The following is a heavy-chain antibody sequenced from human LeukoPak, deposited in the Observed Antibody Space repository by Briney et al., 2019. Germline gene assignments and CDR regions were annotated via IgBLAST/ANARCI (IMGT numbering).Heavy chain of an antibody. V-gene: IGHV3-11*01. D-gene: IGHD2-15*01. CDR3: ARVLRYCSGGNCYSGGLGYMDV. Sequence: LSLTCTVSGASISSSSSYWGWIRQAPGKGLEWVSSISRSGSTKYYADSVKGRFTISRDNAKNSLFLQMNSLRAEDTAVYYCARVLRYCSGGNCYSGGLGYMDVWGKGTTVTISS. CDR2: ISRSGSTK. CDR1: GASISSSSSY. J-gene: IGHJ6*03.